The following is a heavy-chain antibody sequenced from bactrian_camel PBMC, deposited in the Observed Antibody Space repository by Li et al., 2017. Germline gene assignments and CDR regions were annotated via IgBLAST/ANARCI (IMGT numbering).Heavy chain of an antibody. J-gene: IGHJ4*01. D-gene: IGHD6*01. Sequence: HVQLVESGGGSVQDGGSLRLSCAARTGTFRSACMGWIRQVLGKEREPVAVIDSDGSSSYADSVKGRFTISQDNAKNMVYLQMNNLDPENTAMYTCAATGRVGCSCQTGAYLQYWGQGTQVTVS. CDR2: IDSDGSS. CDR1: TGTFRSAC. V-gene: IGHV3S53*01. CDR3: AATGRVGCSCQTGAYLQY.